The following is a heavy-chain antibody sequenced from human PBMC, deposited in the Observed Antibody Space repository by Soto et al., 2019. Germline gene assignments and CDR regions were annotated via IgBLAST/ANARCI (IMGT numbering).Heavy chain of an antibody. J-gene: IGHJ5*01. CDR2: TYYRSKWYN. Sequence: QLQLQQSGPGLVKPSQTLSLTCAISGDSVSNNSATWDWIRQSPSRGLEWLGRTYYRSKWYNDYAVSVKSRIATTTYTSSSQRSLQLNSVTPDDTAVYYCARLIGNSWLDSWGQVTLVTVSS. D-gene: IGHD3-16*01. CDR1: GDSVSNNSAT. V-gene: IGHV6-1*01. CDR3: ARLIGNSWLDS.